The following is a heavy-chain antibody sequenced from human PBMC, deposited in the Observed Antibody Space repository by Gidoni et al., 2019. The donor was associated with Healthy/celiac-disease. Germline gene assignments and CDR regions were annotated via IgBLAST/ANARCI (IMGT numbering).Heavy chain of an antibody. J-gene: IGHJ6*02. CDR1: GFTFISYG. D-gene: IGHD5-12*01. Sequence: QVQLVESGGGVVQPGRSLRLSCAASGFTFISYGMHWVRQAPGKGLEWVAVIWYDGSNKYYADSVKGRFTISRDNSKNTLYLQMNSLRAEDTAVYYCARKMVEMATIPIYGMDVWGQGTTVTVSS. V-gene: IGHV3-33*01. CDR3: ARKMVEMATIPIYGMDV. CDR2: IWYDGSNK.